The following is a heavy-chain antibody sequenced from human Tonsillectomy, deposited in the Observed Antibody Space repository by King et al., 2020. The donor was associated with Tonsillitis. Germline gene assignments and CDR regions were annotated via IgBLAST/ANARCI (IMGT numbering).Heavy chain of an antibody. Sequence: VQLVESGGGLVQPGRSLRLSCTASGFTFDNYAMHWARQAPGKGLEWVSGISWNSGSICYADSVKGRFTISRDNAKNSLYLQMNSLRPEDTALYYCAKGTYDLLTGNMDVWGKGTTVTVSS. CDR2: ISWNSGSI. D-gene: IGHD3-9*01. J-gene: IGHJ6*03. CDR1: GFTFDNYA. CDR3: AKGTYDLLTGNMDV. V-gene: IGHV3-9*01.